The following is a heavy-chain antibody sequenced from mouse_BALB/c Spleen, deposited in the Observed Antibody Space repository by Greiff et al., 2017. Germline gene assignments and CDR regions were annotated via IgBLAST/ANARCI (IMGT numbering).Heavy chain of an antibody. CDR3: ARSGREYFDY. Sequence: EVQLQQSGPELVKPGASVKISCKASGYTFTDYNMHWVKQSHGKSLEWIGYIYPYNGGTGYNQKFKSKATLTVDNSSSTAYMELRSLTSEDSAVYYCARSGREYFDYWGQGTTLTVSS. V-gene: IGHV1S29*02. J-gene: IGHJ2*01. CDR1: GYTFTDYN. D-gene: IGHD3-1*01. CDR2: IYPYNGGT.